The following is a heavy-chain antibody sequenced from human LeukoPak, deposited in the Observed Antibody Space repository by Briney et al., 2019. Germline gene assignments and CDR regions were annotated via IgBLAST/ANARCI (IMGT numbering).Heavy chain of an antibody. D-gene: IGHD5-12*01. J-gene: IGHJ6*02. CDR1: GFTFSDHY. CDR3: ASRSGGYEYYYYYGMDV. V-gene: IGHV3-66*01. Sequence: PGGSLRLSCAASGFTFSDHYMDWVRQAPGKGLEWVSVIYSGGSTYYADSVKGRFTISRDNSKNTLYLQMNSLRAEDTAVYYCASRSGGYEYYYYYGMDVWGQGTTVTVSS. CDR2: IYSGGST.